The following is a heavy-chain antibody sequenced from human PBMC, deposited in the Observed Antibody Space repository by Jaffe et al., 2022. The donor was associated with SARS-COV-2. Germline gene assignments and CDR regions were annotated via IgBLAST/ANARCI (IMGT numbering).Heavy chain of an antibody. CDR1: GFTFSSYS. V-gene: IGHV3-21*01. J-gene: IGHJ4*02. Sequence: EVQLVESGGGLVKPGGSLRLSCAASGFTFSSYSMNWVRQAPGKGLEWVSSISSSSSYIYYADSVKGRFTISRDNAKNSLYLQMNSLRAEDTAVYYCARAPKFYSHEDYWGQGTLVTVSS. CDR2: ISSSSSYI. D-gene: IGHD3-9*01. CDR3: ARAPKFYSHEDY.